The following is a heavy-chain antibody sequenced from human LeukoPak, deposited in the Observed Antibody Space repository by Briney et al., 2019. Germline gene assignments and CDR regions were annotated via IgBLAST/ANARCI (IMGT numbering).Heavy chain of an antibody. CDR1: GFTFNNYA. CDR2: ISGSGGST. V-gene: IGHV3-23*01. Sequence: GGSLRLSCAASGFTFNNYAMSWVRQPPGKGLEWVSAISGSGGSTYYVDSVKGRFTISRDNSKNTLHLQMNSLRAEDTAAYYCTVQSTVTTRVYVYWGQGTLVTVSS. J-gene: IGHJ4*02. D-gene: IGHD4-17*01. CDR3: TVQSTVTTRVYVY.